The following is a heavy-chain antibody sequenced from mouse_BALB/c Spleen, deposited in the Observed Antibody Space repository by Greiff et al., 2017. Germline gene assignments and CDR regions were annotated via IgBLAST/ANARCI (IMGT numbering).Heavy chain of an antibody. CDR1: GFNIKDTY. CDR3: ARLLREAMDY. V-gene: IGHV14-3*02. CDR2: IDPANGNT. D-gene: IGHD1-1*01. J-gene: IGHJ4*01. Sequence: EVKLVESGAELVKPGASVKLSCTASGFNIKDTYMHWVKQRPEQGLEWIGRIDPANGNTKYDPKFQGKATITADTSSNTAYLQLSSLTSEDTAVYYCARLLREAMDYWGQGTSVTVSS.